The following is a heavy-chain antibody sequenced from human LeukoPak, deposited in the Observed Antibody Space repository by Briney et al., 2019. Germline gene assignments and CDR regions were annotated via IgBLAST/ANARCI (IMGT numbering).Heavy chain of an antibody. CDR2: IYPGDSDT. CDR3: ARRIGGADMFDL. D-gene: IGHD6-13*01. CDR1: GYSFTNYW. Sequence: GESLKISFNGSGYSFTNYWIAWVRPMPGEGLEGMGIIYPGDSDTRYSLSFQGQVTISVDKSISTAYLQWRSLKASDTAMYYCARRIGGADMFDLWGRGSLVTVSS. V-gene: IGHV5-51*01. J-gene: IGHJ4*02.